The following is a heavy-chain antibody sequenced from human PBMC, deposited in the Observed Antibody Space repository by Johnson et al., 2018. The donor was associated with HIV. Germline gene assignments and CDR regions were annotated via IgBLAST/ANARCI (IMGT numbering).Heavy chain of an antibody. CDR2: ISSSGSTI. J-gene: IGHJ3*02. D-gene: IGHD3-22*01. Sequence: QVQLVESGGNLVPGGSLRLSCAASGFTFSVYYMSWIRQAPGKGLEWISYISSSGSTIYYADSVKGRFTISRDNSKNTLYLQMNSLRAEDTAVYYCAKRGSTMIGGAGAFDIWGQGTMVTVSS. CDR1: GFTFSVYY. V-gene: IGHV3-11*04. CDR3: AKRGSTMIGGAGAFDI.